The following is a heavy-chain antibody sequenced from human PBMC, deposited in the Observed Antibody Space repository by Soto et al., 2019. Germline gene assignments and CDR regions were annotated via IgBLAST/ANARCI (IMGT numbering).Heavy chain of an antibody. D-gene: IGHD6-19*01. CDR1: GFTFSSYG. J-gene: IGHJ4*02. Sequence: QVQLVESGGGVVQPGRSLRLSCAASGFTFSSYGMHWVRQAPGKGLEWVAVISYDGSNKYYADSVKGRFTISRDNSKNTLYLQMNSLRAEDTAVYYCAKEHSSGWYYFDYRGQGTLVTVSS. CDR3: AKEHSSGWYYFDY. V-gene: IGHV3-30*18. CDR2: ISYDGSNK.